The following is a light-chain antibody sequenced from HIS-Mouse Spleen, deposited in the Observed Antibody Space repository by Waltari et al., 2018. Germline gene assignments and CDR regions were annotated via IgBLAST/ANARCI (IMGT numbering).Light chain of an antibody. V-gene: IGKV2-30*01. CDR1: QSLVYSDGNTY. J-gene: IGKJ1*01. CDR2: KVS. Sequence: DVVKTQSPLSLPVTLGQPASISCRSRQSLVYSDGNTYLNWFQQRPGQSPRRLIYKVSNRDSGVPDRFSGSGSGTDFTLKISRVEAEDVGVYYCMQGTHWPPTFGQGTKVEIK. CDR3: MQGTHWPPT.